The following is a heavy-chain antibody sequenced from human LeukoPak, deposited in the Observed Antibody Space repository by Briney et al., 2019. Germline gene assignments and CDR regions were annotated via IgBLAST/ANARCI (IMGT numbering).Heavy chain of an antibody. Sequence: PGGSLRLSCAASGFTFSNYGMHWVRQAPGKGLEWVAVIWYDGSHEYYADSVKGRFTISRDNSKNTLYLEMNSLRAEDTAIYYCAKMKGHPLPKYYMDVWGQGTTVTVSS. CDR1: GFTFSNYG. J-gene: IGHJ6*01. CDR2: IWYDGSHE. D-gene: IGHD1-26*01. V-gene: IGHV3-33*06. CDR3: AKMKGHPLPKYYMDV.